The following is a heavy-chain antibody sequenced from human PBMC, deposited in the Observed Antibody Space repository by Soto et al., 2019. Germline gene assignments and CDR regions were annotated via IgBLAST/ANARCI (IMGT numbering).Heavy chain of an antibody. CDR1: GYTFTSYG. J-gene: IGHJ4*02. V-gene: IGHV1-18*04. D-gene: IGHD3-10*01. CDR2: VSPNNGDT. CDR3: SRFGAYGSH. Sequence: QVQLVQSGPEVQKPGASVRVSCKTSGYTFTSYGISWVRQAPGQGLEWMGRVSPNNGDTYYAQKFPGRVTMTTDTSTSTVYIDLTSLTSDDTTIYFCSRFGAYGSHWGQGTLVTVSS.